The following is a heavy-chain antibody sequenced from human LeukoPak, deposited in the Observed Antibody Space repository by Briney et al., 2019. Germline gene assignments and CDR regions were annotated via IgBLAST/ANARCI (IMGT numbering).Heavy chain of an antibody. Sequence: SVKVSCKASGGTFSSYAISWVRQAPGQGLEWMGGIIPIFGTANYAQKFQGRVTITTDESTSTAYMELSSLRSEDTAVYYCARGLDCSSTSCYTGDWFDPWGQGTLVTVSS. CDR2: IIPIFGTA. CDR1: GGTFSSYA. J-gene: IGHJ5*02. CDR3: ARGLDCSSTSCYTGDWFDP. V-gene: IGHV1-69*05. D-gene: IGHD2-2*02.